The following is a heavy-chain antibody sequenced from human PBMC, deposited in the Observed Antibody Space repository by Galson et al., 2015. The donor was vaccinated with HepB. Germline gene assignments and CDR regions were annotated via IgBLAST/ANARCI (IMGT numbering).Heavy chain of an antibody. CDR3: ARDPGLSSIAAAQGGAFDI. Sequence: SMRLSCAASGFTFSSYGMHWVRQAPGKGLEWVAVIWYDGSNENYADSVKGRLTISRDNSKNTLYLQMNSLRAEDTAVYYCARDPGLSSIAAAQGGAFDIWGQGTMVTVSS. V-gene: IGHV3-33*01. D-gene: IGHD6-13*01. J-gene: IGHJ3*02. CDR1: GFTFSSYG. CDR2: IWYDGSNE.